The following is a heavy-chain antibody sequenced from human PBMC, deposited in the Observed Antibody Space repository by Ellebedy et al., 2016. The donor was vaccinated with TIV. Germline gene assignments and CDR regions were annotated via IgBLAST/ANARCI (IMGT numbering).Heavy chain of an antibody. Sequence: GESLKISXAASGFTFSSYAMSWVRQAPGKGLEWVSSISGSGGSTYYADSVKGRFTISRDNSKNTLYLQMNSLRAEDTAVYYCAKSMFEDYSLTPNPYCFDYWGQGTLVTVSS. V-gene: IGHV3-23*01. CDR2: ISGSGGST. D-gene: IGHD4-11*01. CDR3: AKSMFEDYSLTPNPYCFDY. J-gene: IGHJ4*02. CDR1: GFTFSSYA.